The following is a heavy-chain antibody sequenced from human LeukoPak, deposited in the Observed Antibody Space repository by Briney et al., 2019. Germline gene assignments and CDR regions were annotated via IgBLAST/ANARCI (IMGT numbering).Heavy chain of an antibody. CDR2: IYYSGLT. Sequence: SETLSLTCTVSGGSITRGGDYWTWIRQHPGKGLEWIGYIYYSGLTYYNPSLKSRLTISLDTFDNQFSLKLNSVTAADTAVYYCARATTDRAPYAFDVWGQGTLVTVSS. CDR3: ARATTDRAPYAFDV. V-gene: IGHV4-31*03. CDR1: GGSITRGGDY. J-gene: IGHJ3*01. D-gene: IGHD1-26*01.